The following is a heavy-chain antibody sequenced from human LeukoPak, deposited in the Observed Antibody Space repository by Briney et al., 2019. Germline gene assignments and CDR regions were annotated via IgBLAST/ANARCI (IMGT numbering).Heavy chain of an antibody. D-gene: IGHD2-8*01. CDR1: GGSFSGYY. CDR2: INHSGST. Sequence: SETLSLTCAVYGGSFSGYYWSWIRQPPGKGLEWIGEINHSGSTNYNPSLKSRVTISVDTSKNQFSLKLSSVTAADTAVYYCASRGTGYCTNALCPTPPPGGYWGQGTLVTVSS. CDR3: ASRGTGYCTNALCPTPPPGGY. J-gene: IGHJ4*02. V-gene: IGHV4-34*01.